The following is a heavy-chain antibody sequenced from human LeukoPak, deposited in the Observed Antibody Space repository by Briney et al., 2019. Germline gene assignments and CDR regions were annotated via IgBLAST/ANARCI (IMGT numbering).Heavy chain of an antibody. J-gene: IGHJ4*02. V-gene: IGHV3-21*01. D-gene: IGHD5-18*01. CDR3: ARNLDTAMARYY. CDR2: ISSSSSYI. Sequence: GGSLRLSCAASGFTFSSYSMDWVRQAPGKGLEWVSSISSSSSYIYYADSVKGRFTISRDNAKNSLYLQMNSLRAEDTAVYYCARNLDTAMARYYWGQGTLVTVSS. CDR1: GFTFSSYS.